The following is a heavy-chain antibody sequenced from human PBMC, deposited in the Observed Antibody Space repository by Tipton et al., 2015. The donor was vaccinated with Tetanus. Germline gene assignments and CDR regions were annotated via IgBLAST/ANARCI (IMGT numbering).Heavy chain of an antibody. J-gene: IGHJ6*02. V-gene: IGHV3-7*01. CDR2: VSKDGSEK. CDR1: GFPLSAYV. Sequence: SLRLSCAASGFPLSAYVMAWVRQAPGKGLEGVAHVSKDGSEKYHVASVTGRFTISRDNAKNSVFLQMNSLRVEDTAVYFCARDDGGDYLTSVYVWGQGTTVTVSS. D-gene: IGHD1-26*01. CDR3: ARDDGGDYLTSVYV.